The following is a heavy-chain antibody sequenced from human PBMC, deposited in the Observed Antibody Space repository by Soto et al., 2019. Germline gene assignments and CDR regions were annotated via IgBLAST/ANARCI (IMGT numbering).Heavy chain of an antibody. V-gene: IGHV3-48*01. J-gene: IGHJ4*02. D-gene: IGHD2-15*01. CDR2: ISSSSSTI. Sequence: GGSLRLSCAASGFTFSSYSMNWVRQAPGKGLEWVSYISSSSSTIYYADSVKGRFTISRDNAKNSLYLQMNSLRAEDTAVYYCARDKEPYCSGGSCYQFDYWGQGTLVTVSS. CDR3: ARDKEPYCSGGSCYQFDY. CDR1: GFTFSSYS.